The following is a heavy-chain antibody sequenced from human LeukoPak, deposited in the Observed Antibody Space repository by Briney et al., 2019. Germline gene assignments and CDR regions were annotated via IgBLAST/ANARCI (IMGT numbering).Heavy chain of an antibody. D-gene: IGHD5-12*01. Sequence: PGGSLRLSCAASGFTFSSYEMNWVRQAPGKGLEWVSYISSSGSTIYYADSVKGRFTISRDSAKNSLYLQMNSLRAEDTAVYYCARDVYSGYFDYWGQGTLVTVSS. V-gene: IGHV3-48*03. CDR2: ISSSGSTI. J-gene: IGHJ4*02. CDR1: GFTFSSYE. CDR3: ARDVYSGYFDY.